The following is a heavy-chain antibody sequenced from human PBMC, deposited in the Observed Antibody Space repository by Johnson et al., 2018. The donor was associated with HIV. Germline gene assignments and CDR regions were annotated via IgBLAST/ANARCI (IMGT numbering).Heavy chain of an antibody. D-gene: IGHD1-26*01. CDR1: GFTFSSYG. V-gene: IGHV3-30*02. Sequence: QVQLVESGGGVVQPGGSLRLSCAASGFTFSSYGMHWVRQAPGKGLEWVAFIRYDGSNKYYADSVKGRFTISRDTSKNTLYLQMNSLRAEDTAVYYCAKDGLRGGSYLDAFDIWGQGTMVTVSS. CDR2: IRYDGSNK. J-gene: IGHJ3*02. CDR3: AKDGLRGGSYLDAFDI.